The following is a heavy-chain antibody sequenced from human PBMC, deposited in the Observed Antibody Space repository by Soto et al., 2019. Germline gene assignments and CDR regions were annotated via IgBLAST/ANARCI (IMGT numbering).Heavy chain of an antibody. Sequence: PWETLSLTCTVSGGSISRHYWSWIRQPPGKGLEWIGDFFNSGSTNYNPSLKSRVTLSIDTSKNRFSLKLTSVTAADTAMYYCARLADYYDSSGYSWKYYFDHWGQGALVTVSS. V-gene: IGHV4-59*11. CDR1: GGSISRHY. J-gene: IGHJ4*02. CDR3: ARLADYYDSSGYSWKYYFDH. CDR2: FFNSGST. D-gene: IGHD3-22*01.